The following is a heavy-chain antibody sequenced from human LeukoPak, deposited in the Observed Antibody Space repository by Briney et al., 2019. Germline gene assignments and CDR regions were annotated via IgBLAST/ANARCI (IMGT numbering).Heavy chain of an antibody. Sequence: SETLSLTCAVYGGSFSGYYWSWIRQPPGKGLEWIGEINHSGSTNYNPSLKSRVTISVDTSKNQFSLKLSSVTAADTAVYYCARIRGYDRIDYWGQGTVVTGSS. V-gene: IGHV4-34*01. CDR2: INHSGST. CDR3: ARIRGYDRIDY. J-gene: IGHJ4*02. CDR1: GGSFSGYY. D-gene: IGHD5-12*01.